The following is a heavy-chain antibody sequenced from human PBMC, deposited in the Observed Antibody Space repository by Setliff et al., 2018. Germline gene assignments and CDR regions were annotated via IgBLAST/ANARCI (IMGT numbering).Heavy chain of an antibody. J-gene: IGHJ6*02. CDR3: ARDHVYGSQYYYYYYGMDV. D-gene: IGHD3-10*01. Sequence: GGFLSLSCAASGFTFSRYWMSWVRQAPGKGLEWVANIKQDGSEKYYVDSVKGRFTISRDNAKNSLYLQMNSLRAEDTAVYYCARDHVYGSQYYYYYYGMDVWGQGTTVTVSS. V-gene: IGHV3-7*01. CDR2: IKQDGSEK. CDR1: GFTFSRYW.